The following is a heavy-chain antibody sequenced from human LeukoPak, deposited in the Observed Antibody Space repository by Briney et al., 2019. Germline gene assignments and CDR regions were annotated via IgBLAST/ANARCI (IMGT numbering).Heavy chain of an antibody. J-gene: IGHJ5*02. CDR2: INPNSGDT. Sequence: ASVNVSCKASGYTFTVYYMHWVRQAPGQGLEWMGWINPNSGDTSYAQKFQGRVTMPRDTSITTAYMELSGLRSDDTAIYYCARGKLAAPGRTGYNWFDPWGQGTLVTVSS. V-gene: IGHV1-2*02. D-gene: IGHD6-13*01. CDR1: GYTFTVYY. CDR3: ARGKLAAPGRTGYNWFDP.